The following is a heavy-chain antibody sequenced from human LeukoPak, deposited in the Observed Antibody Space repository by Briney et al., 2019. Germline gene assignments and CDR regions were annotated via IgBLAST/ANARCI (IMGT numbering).Heavy chain of an antibody. J-gene: IGHJ5*02. CDR2: ISSNSSYK. D-gene: IGHD2-15*01. CDR3: ARDPVREDIVVVVAANWFDP. V-gene: IGHV3-21*01. CDR1: AFTFSSYS. Sequence: GGSLRLSCAASAFTFSSYSMNWVRQAPGKGLKWVSSISSNSSYKYYADSVKGRLTISRDNAKNSLYLQMNSQRDEDTAVYYCARDPVREDIVVVVAANWFDPWGQGTLVTVSS.